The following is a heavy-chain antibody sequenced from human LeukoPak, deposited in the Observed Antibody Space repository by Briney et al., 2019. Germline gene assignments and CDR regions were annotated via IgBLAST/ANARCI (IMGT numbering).Heavy chain of an antibody. J-gene: IGHJ6*02. CDR3: AKDHRDSGNYYYYYGLDV. Sequence: GGSLRLSCAASGFTVSNNYMSWVRQAPGKGLEWVSVIYSGDITYYADSVKGRFTISRDNSKNTLYLQMNSLRAEDTAVYYCAKDHRDSGNYYYYYGLDVWGQGTMVTVSS. CDR2: IYSGDIT. D-gene: IGHD1-26*01. V-gene: IGHV3-53*01. CDR1: GFTVSNNY.